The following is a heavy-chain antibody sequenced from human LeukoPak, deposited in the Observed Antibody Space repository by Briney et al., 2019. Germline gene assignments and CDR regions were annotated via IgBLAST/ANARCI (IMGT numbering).Heavy chain of an antibody. J-gene: IGHJ3*02. CDR1: GGSIRNGAYS. Sequence: ASETLSLTCAVSGGSIRNGAYSWSWLRQPPGKDLEWIRYIYHSGSTFYNPSLKSRVTISLDRSKNQFSLKVTSVTAADTAVYYCASVVNYYGSGNNAFDIWGQGTMVTVSS. D-gene: IGHD3-10*01. CDR2: IYHSGST. V-gene: IGHV4-30-2*01. CDR3: ASVVNYYGSGNNAFDI.